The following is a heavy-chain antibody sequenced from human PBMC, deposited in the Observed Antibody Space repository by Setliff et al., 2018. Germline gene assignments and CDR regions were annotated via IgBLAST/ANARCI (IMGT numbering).Heavy chain of an antibody. CDR1: GFTFGDYY. CDR2: IRDNLNKYST. D-gene: IGHD6-19*01. V-gene: IGHV3-72*01. CDR3: TRGGVAVAGTYDY. J-gene: IGHJ4*02. Sequence: GGSLRLSCAASGFTFGDYYMDRVRQAPGKGPELVGRIRDNLNKYSTEYAASVKGRFTISRDDSKSIAYLQMNSLKTEDTAVYYCTRGGVAVAGTYDYWGQGTLVTVSS.